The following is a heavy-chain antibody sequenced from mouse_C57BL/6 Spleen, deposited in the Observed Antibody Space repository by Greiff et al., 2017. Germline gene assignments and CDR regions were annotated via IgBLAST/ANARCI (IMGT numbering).Heavy chain of an antibody. CDR1: GYAFSSSW. CDR3: ARGGDYGSSPYAMDY. J-gene: IGHJ4*01. V-gene: IGHV1-82*01. D-gene: IGHD1-1*01. CDR2: IYPGDGDT. Sequence: VQVVESGPELVKPGASVKISCKASGYAFSSSWMNWVKQRPGKGLEWIGRIYPGDGDTNYNGKFKGKATLTADKSSSTAYMQLSSLTSEDSAVYFCARGGDYGSSPYAMDYWGQGTSVTVSS.